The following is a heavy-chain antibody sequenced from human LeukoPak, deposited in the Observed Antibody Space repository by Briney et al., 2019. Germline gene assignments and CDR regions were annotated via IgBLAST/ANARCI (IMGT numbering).Heavy chain of an antibody. CDR3: ARDGNLMLPHDAFDI. CDR1: AFIFSGHW. CDR2: IKEDGSVR. D-gene: IGHD1-7*01. Sequence: GGSLRLSCEGSAFIFSGHWMNWVRQTPGKGLEWVASIKEDGSVRQYVDSVKGRFSISRDNTKGSLFLQLNSLRAEDTAVYYCARDGNLMLPHDAFDIWGQGTMVTVSS. J-gene: IGHJ3*02. V-gene: IGHV3-7*03.